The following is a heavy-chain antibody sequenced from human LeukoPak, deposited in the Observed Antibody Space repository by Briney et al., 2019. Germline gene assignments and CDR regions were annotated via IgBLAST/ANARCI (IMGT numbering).Heavy chain of an antibody. CDR1: GFTFSSYA. D-gene: IGHD3-10*01. V-gene: IGHV3-9*01. CDR3: AKDMAMKSPSGLGPDAFDI. J-gene: IGHJ3*02. CDR2: ISWNGGTI. Sequence: GGSLRLSCAASGFTFSSYAMSWVRQAPGKGLEWVSGISWNGGTIGYADSVKGRFTISRDNAKNSLYLQMNSLRAEDTALYYCAKDMAMKSPSGLGPDAFDIWGQGTMVTVSS.